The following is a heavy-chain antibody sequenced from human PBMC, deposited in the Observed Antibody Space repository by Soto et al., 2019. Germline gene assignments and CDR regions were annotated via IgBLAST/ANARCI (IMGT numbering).Heavy chain of an antibody. CDR3: ARGVYYYDSSGYYYGYFQH. CDR1: GGSISSGGYY. Sequence: QVQLQESGPGLVKPSQTLSLTCTVSGGSISSGGYYWSWIRQHPGKGLEWIGYIYYSGSTYYNPSLKSRVTISVDTSKNQFSLKLSSVTAADTAVYYCARGVYYYDSSGYYYGYFQHWGQGTLVTVSS. CDR2: IYYSGST. J-gene: IGHJ1*01. V-gene: IGHV4-31*03. D-gene: IGHD3-22*01.